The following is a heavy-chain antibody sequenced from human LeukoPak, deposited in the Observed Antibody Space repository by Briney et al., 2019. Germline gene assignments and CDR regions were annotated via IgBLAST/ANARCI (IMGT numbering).Heavy chain of an antibody. Sequence: GGSLRLSCAASGFTFSSYAMSWVRQAPGKGLEWVSAISGGNTYYADSVKGRFTISRDNSKNTLYLQVNSLRAEDTAVYYCAKGNGYSYGRYYFDYWGQGTLVTVSS. J-gene: IGHJ4*02. CDR1: GFTFSSYA. CDR3: AKGNGYSYGRYYFDY. D-gene: IGHD5-18*01. V-gene: IGHV3-23*01. CDR2: ISGGNT.